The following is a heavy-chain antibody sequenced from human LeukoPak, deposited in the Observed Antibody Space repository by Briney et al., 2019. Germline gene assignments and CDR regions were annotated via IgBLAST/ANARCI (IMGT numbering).Heavy chain of an antibody. J-gene: IGHJ4*02. D-gene: IGHD2-8*01. CDR2: ISSSGSTI. V-gene: IGHV3-11*01. CDR3: ARGWDIVLMVYAISPSFDY. Sequence: GGSLRLSCAASGFTFSDYYMSWIRQAPGKGLEWVSYISSSGSTIYYADSAKGRFTISRDNAKNSLYLQMNSLRAEDTALYYCARGWDIVLMVYAISPSFDYWGQGTLVTVSS. CDR1: GFTFSDYY.